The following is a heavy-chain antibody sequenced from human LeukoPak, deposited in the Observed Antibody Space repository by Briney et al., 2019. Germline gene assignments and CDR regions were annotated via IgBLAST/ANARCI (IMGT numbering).Heavy chain of an antibody. CDR2: ISYDGSNK. CDR3: ARCEEGSVAFHI. J-gene: IGHJ3*02. CDR1: GFTFSSYT. Sequence: PGRSLRLSCAASGFTFSSYTMHWVRQAPGKGLEWVAVISYDGSNKYYADSVKGRFTISRDNAKNSLYLQMISLRAEDTAVYYCARCEEGSVAFHIWGQGTMVTVSS. V-gene: IGHV3-30-3*01.